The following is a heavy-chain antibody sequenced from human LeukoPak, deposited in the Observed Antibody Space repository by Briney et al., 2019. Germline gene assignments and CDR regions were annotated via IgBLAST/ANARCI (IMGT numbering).Heavy chain of an antibody. J-gene: IGHJ4*02. CDR1: GFTFSSYW. V-gene: IGHV3-7*01. CDR2: VKHNGDEL. Sequence: GGSLRLSCAASGFTFSSYWMTWVRQAPGKGLEWVANVKHNGDELNYVDSVEDRFTISRDNAKNSLYLHMTSLRAEDTAVYYCARELRTFDSWGQGTLVTVSS. D-gene: IGHD3-16*01. CDR3: ARELRTFDS.